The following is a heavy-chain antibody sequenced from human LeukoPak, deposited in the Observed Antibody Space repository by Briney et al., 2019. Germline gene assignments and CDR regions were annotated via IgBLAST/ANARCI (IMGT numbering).Heavy chain of an antibody. CDR1: GGSISSYY. V-gene: IGHV4-59*01. CDR2: IYYSGST. J-gene: IGHJ3*02. Sequence: SETLSLTCTVSGGSISSYYWSWLRQPPGKGLEWIGYIYYSGSTNYNPSLKSRVTISVDTSKNQFSLKLSSVTAADTAVYYCARNDYGGNLGAFDIWGQGTMVTVSS. D-gene: IGHD4-23*01. CDR3: ARNDYGGNLGAFDI.